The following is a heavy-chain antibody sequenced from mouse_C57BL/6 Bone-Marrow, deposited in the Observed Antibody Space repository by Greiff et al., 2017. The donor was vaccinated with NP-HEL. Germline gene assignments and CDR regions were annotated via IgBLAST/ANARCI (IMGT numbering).Heavy chain of an antibody. Sequence: VQLQQPGAELVKPGASVKLSCKASGYTFTSYWMHWVKQRPGQGLEWIGMIHPNSGSTNYNEKFKSKATLTVDKSSSTAYMQLSSLTSEDSAVEYCARVTTVVSYYFDYWGQGTTLTVSS. D-gene: IGHD1-1*01. V-gene: IGHV1-64*01. J-gene: IGHJ2*01. CDR1: GYTFTSYW. CDR2: IHPNSGST. CDR3: ARVTTVVSYYFDY.